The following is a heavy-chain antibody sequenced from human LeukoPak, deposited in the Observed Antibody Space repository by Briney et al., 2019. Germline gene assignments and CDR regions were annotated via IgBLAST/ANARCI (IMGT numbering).Heavy chain of an antibody. D-gene: IGHD3-22*01. Sequence: PSETQSLTCTVSGGSISSNYWSWIRQPAGKGLEWIGRIYTSGSTNYNPSLKSRVTMSVDMSTNQFSLKLSSVTAADTAVYYCARAGDSSGYEYYFDYWGQGTLVTVSS. CDR2: IYTSGST. CDR3: ARAGDSSGYEYYFDY. V-gene: IGHV4-4*07. J-gene: IGHJ4*02. CDR1: GGSISSNY.